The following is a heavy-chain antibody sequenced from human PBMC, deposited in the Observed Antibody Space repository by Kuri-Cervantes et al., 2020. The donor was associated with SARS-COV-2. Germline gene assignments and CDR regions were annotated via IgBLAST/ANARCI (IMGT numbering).Heavy chain of an antibody. J-gene: IGHJ6*02. V-gene: IGHV1-2*04. CDR2: INPNSGGT. CDR3: ARASVRGIIITYHSYGMDV. CDR1: GYTFTGYY. Sequence: ASVKVSCKASGYTFTGYYMHWVRQAPGQGLEWMGWINPNSGGTNYAQKFQGWVTMTRDTSISTAYVELSRLRSDDTAVYYCARASVRGIIITYHSYGMDVWGQGTTVTVSS. D-gene: IGHD3-10*01.